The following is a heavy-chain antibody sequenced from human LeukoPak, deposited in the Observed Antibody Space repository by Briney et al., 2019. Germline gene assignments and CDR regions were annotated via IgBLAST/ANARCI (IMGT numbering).Heavy chain of an antibody. Sequence: SETLSLTCTVSGYSISSGYYWGWVRQPPGKGLEWIGSIYHSWSTYYDPSLKRRFTISVDTSKNQFSLKLSSVTAAATAVYYCARNPYSSRWYRGIFDYWGQGTLVTVSS. D-gene: IGHD6-13*01. CDR1: GYSISSGYY. V-gene: IGHV4-38-2*02. CDR3: ARNPYSSRWYRGIFDY. J-gene: IGHJ4*02. CDR2: IYHSWST.